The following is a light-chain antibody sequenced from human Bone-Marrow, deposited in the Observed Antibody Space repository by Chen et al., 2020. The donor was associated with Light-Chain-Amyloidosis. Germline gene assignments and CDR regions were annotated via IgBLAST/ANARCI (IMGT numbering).Light chain of an antibody. Sequence: QSALTQPASVSGSPEQSLTISCTGTSSDVVAYNHFSWYQQHPGKAPKLRIYEVSNRPSGVSIRFSGSKSGYTASLTISGLQAEDEADYYCSSYTSSSTLVFGGGTKLTVL. J-gene: IGLJ3*02. V-gene: IGLV2-14*01. CDR2: EVS. CDR1: SSDVVAYNH. CDR3: SSYTSSSTLV.